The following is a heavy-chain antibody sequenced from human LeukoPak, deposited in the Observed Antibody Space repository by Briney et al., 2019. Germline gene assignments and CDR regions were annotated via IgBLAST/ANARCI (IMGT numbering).Heavy chain of an antibody. CDR3: ARLNGYKFADY. CDR2: IYPGDSDT. V-gene: IGHV5-51*01. D-gene: IGHD5-24*01. CDR1: GYSFTSYW. Sequence: GESLKISCKGSGYSFTSYWIGLVRQMPGKGLDLMGIIYPGDSDTRYSPSSQGQVTISADKYISPAYLQWSSLKASDTAMYYCARLNGYKFADYWGQGTLVTVSS. J-gene: IGHJ4*02.